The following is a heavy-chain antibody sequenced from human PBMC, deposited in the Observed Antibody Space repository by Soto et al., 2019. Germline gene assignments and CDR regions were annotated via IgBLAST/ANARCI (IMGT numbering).Heavy chain of an antibody. CDR2: IWYDGSNK. Sequence: PGGSLRLSCAASGFIFSNYGMHWVRQAPGKGLEWVAAIWYDGSNKYYADSVMGRFTISRDNSKNTLYLQMNSLRVEDTALYYCSREEQWLSPSHYGMDVWGQGTTVTVSS. V-gene: IGHV3-33*01. D-gene: IGHD6-19*01. CDR3: SREEQWLSPSHYGMDV. J-gene: IGHJ6*02. CDR1: GFIFSNYG.